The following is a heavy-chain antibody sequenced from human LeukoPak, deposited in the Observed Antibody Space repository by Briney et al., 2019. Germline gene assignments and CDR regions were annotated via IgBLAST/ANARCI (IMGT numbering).Heavy chain of an antibody. CDR2: INPSGGST. J-gene: IGHJ4*02. Sequence: ASVKVSRKASGYTFTSYYMHWVRQAPGQGLEWMGIINPSGGSTSYAQKFQGRVTMTRDTSTSTVYMELSSLRSEDTAVYYCARVDTAMAFDYWGQGTLVTVSS. CDR3: ARVDTAMAFDY. CDR1: GYTFTSYY. V-gene: IGHV1-46*01. D-gene: IGHD5-18*01.